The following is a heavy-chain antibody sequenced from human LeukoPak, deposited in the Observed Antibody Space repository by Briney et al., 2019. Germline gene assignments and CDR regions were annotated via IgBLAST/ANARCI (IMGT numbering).Heavy chain of an antibody. CDR2: ISSDGSKT. CDR1: GFIFSNYA. J-gene: IGHJ4*02. D-gene: IGHD3-10*01. Sequence: GSLRLSCAASGFIFSNYAMHRVRQAPGKGLEWVALISSDGSKTYHADSVKGRFSISRDNSKNTLYLQLNSLRAEDTSVYYCARDSTYWYDSGSSGPHYFDYWGQGTLVTVSS. V-gene: IGHV3-30*01. CDR3: ARDSTYWYDSGSSGPHYFDY.